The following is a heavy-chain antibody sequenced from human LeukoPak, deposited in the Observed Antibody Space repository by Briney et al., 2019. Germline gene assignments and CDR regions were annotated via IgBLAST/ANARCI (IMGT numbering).Heavy chain of an antibody. V-gene: IGHV4-59*01. CDR1: GGSISSYY. CDR2: IYYSGST. J-gene: IGHJ6*02. CDR3: ARETGDYGMAV. D-gene: IGHD4-17*01. Sequence: PSETLSLTCTVSGGSISSYYWSWIRQPPGKGLEWIGYIYYSGSTNYNPSLKSRVTISVDTSKNQFSLKLSSVTAADTAVYYCARETGDYGMAVWGQGTTVTVSS.